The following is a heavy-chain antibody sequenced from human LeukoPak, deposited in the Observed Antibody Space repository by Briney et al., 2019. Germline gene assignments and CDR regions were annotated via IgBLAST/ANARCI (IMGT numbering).Heavy chain of an antibody. CDR2: ISSSGSTI. CDR1: GFTFSSYE. V-gene: IGHV3-48*03. Sequence: PGGSLRLSCAASGFTFSSYEMNWVRQAPGKGLEWVSYISSSGSTIYYADSVKGRFTISRDNAKNSLYLQMNSLRAEDTAVYYCARGGVGATTVCDYWGQGTLVTVSS. CDR3: ARGGVGATTVCDY. D-gene: IGHD1-26*01. J-gene: IGHJ4*02.